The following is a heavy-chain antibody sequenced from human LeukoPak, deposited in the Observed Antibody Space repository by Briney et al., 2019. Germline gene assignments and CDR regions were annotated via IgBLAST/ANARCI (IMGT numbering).Heavy chain of an antibody. V-gene: IGHV4-59*01. D-gene: IGHD6-13*01. Sequence: SETLSRTCTVSGGSISSYYWSWIRQPPGKGLEWIGYMYYRGNTNYDPSLKSRVTISIDTPNNQFSLKLSSVTAADTAVYYCATGVHGIAAAGDYYFDYWGQGTLVTVSS. CDR3: ATGVHGIAAAGDYYFDY. CDR2: MYYRGNT. CDR1: GGSISSYY. J-gene: IGHJ4*02.